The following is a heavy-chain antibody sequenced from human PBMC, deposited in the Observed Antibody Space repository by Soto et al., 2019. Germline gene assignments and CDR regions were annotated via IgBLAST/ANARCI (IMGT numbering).Heavy chain of an antibody. J-gene: IGHJ6*02. CDR2: ISSSGDGT. V-gene: IGHV3-23*01. CDR3: AKNGDFWSWGMDV. CDR1: GFTFSTYA. D-gene: IGHD3-3*01. Sequence: PGGSLRVSCAASGFTFSTYAMTWFRQAPGKGLEWVAIISSSGDGTYYVDSVKGRFTISRDNSRNTLNLQMNSLRAEDTAVYYCAKNGDFWSWGMDVWGQGTTATVSS.